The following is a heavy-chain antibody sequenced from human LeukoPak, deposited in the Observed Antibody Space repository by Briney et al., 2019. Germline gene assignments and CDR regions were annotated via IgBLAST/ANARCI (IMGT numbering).Heavy chain of an antibody. Sequence: PGGSLRLSCAASGFTFSSYGMHWVRQAPGKGLEWVAVISYDGSNKYYADSVKGRFTISRDNSKNTLYLQMNSLRAEDTAVYYCAKVGIAVAFAYWGQGTLVTVSS. CDR2: ISYDGSNK. V-gene: IGHV3-30*18. D-gene: IGHD6-19*01. CDR1: GFTFSSYG. CDR3: AKVGIAVAFAY. J-gene: IGHJ4*02.